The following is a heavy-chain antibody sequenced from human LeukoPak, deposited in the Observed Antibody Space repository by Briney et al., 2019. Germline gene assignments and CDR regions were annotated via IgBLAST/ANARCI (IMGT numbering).Heavy chain of an antibody. CDR2: IKEDESGK. J-gene: IGHJ4*02. V-gene: IGHV3-7*01. D-gene: IGHD6-19*01. CDR3: ARGEQQWLIYYFDY. Sequence: GGSLRLSCAASGFTLSRYWMSWVRQAPGKGLEWVASIKEDESGKYYVDSVKGRFTISRDNAKNSLYLQMNSLRAEDTAVYYCARGEQQWLIYYFDYWGQGTLVTVSS. CDR1: GFTLSRYW.